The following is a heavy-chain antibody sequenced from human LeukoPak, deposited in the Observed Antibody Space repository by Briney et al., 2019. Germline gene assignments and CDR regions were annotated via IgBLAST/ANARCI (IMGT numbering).Heavy chain of an antibody. V-gene: IGHV1-2*02. CDR2: INPNSGGT. CDR1: GYTFTGKY. J-gene: IGHJ4*02. D-gene: IGHD4-17*01. CDR3: ARVGGDSGRGWDPADY. Sequence: ASVKVSCKASGYTFTGKYLHWVRQAPGQGLGWMGWINPNSGGTNYTQKFQGRVTLTRDTSISTAYMALSRLRFDDTAVYFCARVGGDSGRGWDPADYWGQGTLVTVSS.